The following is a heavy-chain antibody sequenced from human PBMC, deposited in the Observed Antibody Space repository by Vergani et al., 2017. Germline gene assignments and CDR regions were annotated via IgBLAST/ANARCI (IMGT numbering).Heavy chain of an antibody. J-gene: IGHJ5*02. CDR2: IFYRGST. CDR3: ASSMLRVNWFDP. D-gene: IGHD3-3*02. CDR1: GGSISSYY. V-gene: IGHV4-59*01. Sequence: QVQLQESGPGLVKPSETLSLTCTVSGGSISSYYWSWIRQPPGKGLEWIGYIFYRGSTNYNPSPKRRVTISVDTSKNQFSRKLSSVTAADTAVYYCASSMLRVNWFDPWGQGPLVTVSS.